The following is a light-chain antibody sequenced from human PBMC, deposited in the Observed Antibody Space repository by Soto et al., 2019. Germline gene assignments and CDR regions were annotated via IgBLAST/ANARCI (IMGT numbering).Light chain of an antibody. CDR1: QDIRTE. CDR2: GTF. Sequence: AIQMTQSPSSLSASVGDRVTITCRASQDIRTELGWYQQKPGKAPRLLIYGTFSLQSGVPSRFSGSGSGTDFIHTISSLPPDDFETYFCLKNFNAPRTFGKGPKVEAK. CDR3: LKNFNAPRT. V-gene: IGKV1-6*01. J-gene: IGKJ1*01.